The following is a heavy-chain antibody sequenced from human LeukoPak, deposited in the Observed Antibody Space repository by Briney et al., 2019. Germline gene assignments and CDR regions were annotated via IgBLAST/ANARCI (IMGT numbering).Heavy chain of an antibody. J-gene: IGHJ4*02. CDR3: ARESGLGSILFDY. CDR2: IKQDGSEK. D-gene: IGHD3-9*01. V-gene: IGHV3-7*01. CDR1: GFTFSSYW. Sequence: GGSLRLSCAVSGFTFSSYWMSWVRQAPGKGLEWVANIKQDGSEKYYVDSVKGRFTISRDNAKNSLYLQMNSLRAEDTAVYYCARESGLGSILFDYWGQGTLVTVSS.